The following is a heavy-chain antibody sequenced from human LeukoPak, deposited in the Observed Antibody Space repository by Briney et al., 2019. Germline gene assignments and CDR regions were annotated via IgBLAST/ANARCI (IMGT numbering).Heavy chain of an antibody. CDR2: INSAGSSI. V-gene: IGHV3-74*03. J-gene: IGHJ4*02. D-gene: IGHD5-12*01. CDR3: VRAGSVSGYDFDC. CDR1: GFTFSSYW. Sequence: GGSLRLSCAASGFTFSSYWMHWVRQAPGKGLVGVSRINSAGSSITYADSVKGRFTISRDNAKNTLYLQMNSLRVEDTAVYYCVRAGSVSGYDFDCWGQGTLVTVSS.